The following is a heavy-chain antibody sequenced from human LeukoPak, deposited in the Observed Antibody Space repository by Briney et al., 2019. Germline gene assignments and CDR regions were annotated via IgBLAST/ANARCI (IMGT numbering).Heavy chain of an antibody. V-gene: IGHV1-2*02. CDR2: INPNSGGT. Sequence: XSVKVSCKASGYTFTGYYMHWVRQAPGQGLEWMGWINPNSGGTNYAQKFQGRVTMTRDTSISTAYMELSRLRSDDTAVYYCATSYYGSSGYYLPRDAFDIWGQGTMVTVSS. D-gene: IGHD3-22*01. CDR3: ATSYYGSSGYYLPRDAFDI. CDR1: GYTFTGYY. J-gene: IGHJ3*02.